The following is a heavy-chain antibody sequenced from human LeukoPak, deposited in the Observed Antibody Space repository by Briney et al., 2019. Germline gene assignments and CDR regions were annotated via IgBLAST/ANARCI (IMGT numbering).Heavy chain of an antibody. CDR2: ISYDESNK. D-gene: IGHD6-19*01. CDR3: SRDRGVAVTSTGRAPLGYFDY. J-gene: IGHJ4*02. V-gene: IGHV3-30*04. CDR1: GFTFSTYA. Sequence: PGGSLRLSCAASGFTFSTYAIHWVRQAPGKGLEWVAVISYDESNKYYADSVKGRFIISRDNSKNMLHLQMNSLRAEDTAVYYCSRDRGVAVTSTGRAPLGYFDYWGQGTLVTVSS.